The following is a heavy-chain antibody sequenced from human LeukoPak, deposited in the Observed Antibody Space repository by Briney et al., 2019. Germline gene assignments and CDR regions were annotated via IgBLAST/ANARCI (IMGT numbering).Heavy chain of an antibody. V-gene: IGHV4-39*01. J-gene: IGHJ4*02. D-gene: IGHD5-18*01. CDR2: IYYSKNT. CDR1: GGSISSNSAY. CDR3: ASPREFSYGYFDH. Sequence: SETLSLTCTVSGGSISSNSAYWGWIRQPPGKGLEWIGSIYYSKNTYYNPSLKSRVTISADTSQNQFSLRLDSVSAADTAVYYCASPREFSYGYFDHWGQGSLVTVSS.